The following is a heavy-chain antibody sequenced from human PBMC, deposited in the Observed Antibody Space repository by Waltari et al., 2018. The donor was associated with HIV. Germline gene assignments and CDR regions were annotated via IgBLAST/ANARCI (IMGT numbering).Heavy chain of an antibody. V-gene: IGHV1-18*01. CDR1: GYTFSSYG. CDR2: ISAYNGHT. Sequence: QVQLVQSGAEVKKPGASVKVSCKASGYTFSSYGISWVRQAPGQGLEWNGWISAYNGHTNYSQKLQGRVTMTTDTSTSTAYLDLRSLRSDDTAFYYCARALWSGYYTPYYFDYWGQGTLVTVSS. J-gene: IGHJ4*02. CDR3: ARALWSGYYTPYYFDY. D-gene: IGHD3-3*01.